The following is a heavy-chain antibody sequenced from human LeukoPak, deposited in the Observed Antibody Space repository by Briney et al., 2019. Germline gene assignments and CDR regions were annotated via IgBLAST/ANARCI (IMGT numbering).Heavy chain of an antibody. D-gene: IGHD3-22*01. CDR1: GYSFTSFW. J-gene: IGHJ4*02. CDR2: IYPGDSDT. Sequence: GESLKISCKGSGYSFTSFWIGWVRQMPGKGLERMGIIYPGDSDTRYSPSFQGQVTISADKSISTAYLQWSSLKASDTAMYYCARYYYDSSGYYHFDYWGQGTLVTVSS. CDR3: ARYYYDSSGYYHFDY. V-gene: IGHV5-51*01.